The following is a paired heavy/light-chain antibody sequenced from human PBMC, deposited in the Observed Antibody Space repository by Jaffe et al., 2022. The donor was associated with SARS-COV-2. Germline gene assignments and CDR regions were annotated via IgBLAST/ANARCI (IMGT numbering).Light chain of an antibody. CDR2: WAS. J-gene: IGKJ1*01. V-gene: IGKV4-1*01. CDR1: QSVLYNYNSKNY. CDR3: QQYYNIPQT. Sequence: DIVMTQSPDSLAVSLGERATINCRTSQSVLYNYNSKNYLAWYQRRPGQPPKLLISWASTRESGVPDRFSGSGSGTDFTLTISSLQVEDAAVYYCQQYYNIPQTFGQGTKVEIK.
Heavy chain of an antibody. D-gene: IGHD3-10*01. CDR2: IYAGDSDT. CDR1: GYSFGDYW. V-gene: IGHV5-51*01. CDR3: ARVAGGGAHYSSGSYYGARPLDY. Sequence: EVQLVQSGAEVKKPGESLKISCKAYGYSFGDYWIGWVRLMPGKGLEWMGIIYAGDSDTKYSPSFRGQVAISVDWSTTTTYLQWGSLKASDTAIYFCARVAGGGAHYSSGSYYGARPLDYWGQGTLVTVSS. J-gene: IGHJ4*02.